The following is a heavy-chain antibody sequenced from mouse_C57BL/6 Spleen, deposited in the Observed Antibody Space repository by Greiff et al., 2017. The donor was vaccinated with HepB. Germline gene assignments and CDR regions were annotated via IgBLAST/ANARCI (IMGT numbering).Heavy chain of an antibody. CDR3: ARENYDYARYFDV. CDR2: ISDGGSYT. J-gene: IGHJ1*03. D-gene: IGHD2-4*01. V-gene: IGHV5-4*01. CDR1: GFTFSSYA. Sequence: DVQLVESGGGLVKPGGSLKLSCAASGFTFSSYAMSWVRPTPETRLEWVATISDGGSYTYYPDNVKGRFTISRDYAKNTLYLQMSHLKSEDTAMYYCARENYDYARYFDVWGTGTTVTVSS.